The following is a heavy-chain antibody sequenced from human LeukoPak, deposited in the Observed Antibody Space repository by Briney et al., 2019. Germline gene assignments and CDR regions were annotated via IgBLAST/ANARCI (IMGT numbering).Heavy chain of an antibody. CDR3: ARSGVFTGYDAFDI. Sequence: SETLSLTCTVSGDSISSDYWSWIRQPPGKGLEWIGYIYYRGSTNYNPSLKSRVTISVDTSKNQYSLKLSSVTAADTAVYYCARSGVFTGYDAFDIWGQGTRVTVSS. CDR1: GDSISSDY. V-gene: IGHV4-59*08. CDR2: IYYRGST. D-gene: IGHD6-13*01. J-gene: IGHJ3*02.